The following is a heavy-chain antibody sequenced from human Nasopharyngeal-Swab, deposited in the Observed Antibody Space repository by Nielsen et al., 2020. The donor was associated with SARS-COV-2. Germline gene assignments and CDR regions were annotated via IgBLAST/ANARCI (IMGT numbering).Heavy chain of an antibody. CDR2: ISSSSSYI. D-gene: IGHD2-2*01. CDR3: ARDYCSSTSCYDY. V-gene: IGHV3-21*01. CDR1: GFTFSSYS. J-gene: IGHJ4*02. Sequence: GGSLRLSCAASGFTFSSYSMNWVRQAPGKGLEWVSSISSSSSYIYYADSVKGRFTISRDNAKNSLHLQMNSLRAEDTAVYYCARDYCSSTSCYDYWGQGTLVTVSS.